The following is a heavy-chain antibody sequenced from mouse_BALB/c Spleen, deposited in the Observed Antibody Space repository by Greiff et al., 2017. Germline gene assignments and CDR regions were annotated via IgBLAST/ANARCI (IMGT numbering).Heavy chain of an antibody. V-gene: IGHV1-69*02. J-gene: IGHJ4*01. Sequence: QVQLQQPGAELVKPGASVKLSCKASGYTFTSYWMHWVKQRPGQGLEWIGEIDPSDSYTTYNQKFKGKATLTLDKSSSTANMPLSSLTSEDSAVYYCARLGITTEGYAMDDWGQGTSVTVSS. CDR3: ARLGITTEGYAMDD. CDR2: IDPSDSYT. D-gene: IGHD2-4*01. CDR1: GYTFTSYW.